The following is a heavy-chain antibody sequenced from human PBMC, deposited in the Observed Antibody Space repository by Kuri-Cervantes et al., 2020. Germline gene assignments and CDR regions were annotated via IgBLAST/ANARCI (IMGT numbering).Heavy chain of an antibody. J-gene: IGHJ4*02. CDR3: ARESLHLGSGSFDY. CDR2: TYYSGRT. V-gene: IGHV4-39*07. Sequence: ESLKISCTVSGGSISSSGYYWGWIRQAPGGGLEWIGTTYYSGRTYYNPSLKSRVTISVDTSKNQFSLKLSSVTAADTAVYYCARESLHLGSGSFDYWGQGTLVTVSS. CDR1: GGSISSSGYY. D-gene: IGHD6-25*01.